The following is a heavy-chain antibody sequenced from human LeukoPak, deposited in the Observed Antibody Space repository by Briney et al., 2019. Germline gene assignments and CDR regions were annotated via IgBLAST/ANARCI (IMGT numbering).Heavy chain of an antibody. CDR1: GGSISSTSNY. CDR3: AGGRLGRLCRTNCYDDNFDI. Sequence: SETLSLTCTVSGGSISSTSNYWGWIRQPPGKGLEWIGSIYYSGSTYYNPSLKSRVTISVDTSKNQFSLKLSSVTAADTAVYYWAGGRLGRLCRTNCYDDNFDIWGKGKMVTVSS. CDR2: IYYSGST. D-gene: IGHD3-9*01. V-gene: IGHV4-39*01. J-gene: IGHJ3*02.